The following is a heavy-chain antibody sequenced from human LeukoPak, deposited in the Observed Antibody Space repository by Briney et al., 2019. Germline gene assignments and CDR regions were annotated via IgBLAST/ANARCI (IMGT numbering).Heavy chain of an antibody. V-gene: IGHV4-59*12. CDR3: ARDYYDSSGYSHYDY. D-gene: IGHD3-22*01. CDR2: IYYSGST. CDR1: GGSISSYY. J-gene: IGHJ4*02. Sequence: PSETLSLTCTVSGGSISSYYWSWIRQPPGKGLEWIGYIYYSGSTNYNPSLKSRVTISVDTSKNQFSLQLNSVTPEDTAVYYCARDYYDSSGYSHYDYWGQGTLVTVSS.